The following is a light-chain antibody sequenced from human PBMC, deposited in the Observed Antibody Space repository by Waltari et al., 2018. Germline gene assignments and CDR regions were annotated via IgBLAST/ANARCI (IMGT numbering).Light chain of an antibody. CDR2: GAS. J-gene: IGKJ5*01. V-gene: IGKV1-39*01. CDR3: QQSYSPPQNT. CDR1: QTINKF. Sequence: DIQMTQSPSSLSASVGDRVTITCRASQTINKFLNWYQHKPGKAPKLLIYGASSLYSGVPSRFSGSGSGTDFSLTINGLQPEDSATYYCQQSYSPPQNTFGQGTQVE.